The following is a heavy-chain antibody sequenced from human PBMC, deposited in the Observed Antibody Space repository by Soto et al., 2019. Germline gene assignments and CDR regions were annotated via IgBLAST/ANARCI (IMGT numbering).Heavy chain of an antibody. CDR1: GFTLSAHA. CDR3: VKADGCAAGTCYTGSYWYFDL. D-gene: IGHD2-2*02. J-gene: IGHJ2*01. CDR2: INGRGDKT. Sequence: GGSLRLSCAASGFTLSAHAMNWFRQAPGKEPEWVSTINGRGDKTFNAESVKGRFTTSRDESKNTLFLHRDPRQAQGTAVYYCVKADGCAAGTCYTGSYWYFDLWARGTLVTVSS. V-gene: IGHV3-23*01.